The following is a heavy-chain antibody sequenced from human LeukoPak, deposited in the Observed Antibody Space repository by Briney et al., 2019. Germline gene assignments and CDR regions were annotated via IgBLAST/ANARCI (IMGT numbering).Heavy chain of an antibody. CDR2: IKPDGSEK. D-gene: IGHD6-13*01. Sequence: GGSLRLSCAASGFTFSRYWMTWVRQAPGKGLEWVANIKPDGSEKSYVDSVKGRFTISRDNAKKSLYLEMNSLRAEDTAVYYCTRDGGYSSIAFDYWGQGTLVTVSS. J-gene: IGHJ4*02. CDR3: TRDGGYSSIAFDY. V-gene: IGHV3-7*04. CDR1: GFTFSRYW.